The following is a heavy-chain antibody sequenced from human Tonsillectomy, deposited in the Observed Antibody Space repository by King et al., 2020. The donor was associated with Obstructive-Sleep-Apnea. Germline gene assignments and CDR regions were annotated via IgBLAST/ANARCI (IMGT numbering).Heavy chain of an antibody. J-gene: IGHJ6*02. Sequence: QLQESGPGLVKPSETLSLTCTVSGGSISSSSYYWGWIRQPPGKGLEWIGSIYYSGSSYYNPSLKSRVTISVDTSKNQFSLRRSFVTAADTAVDYCATIAARPYGLDVWGQGTTVTVSS. V-gene: IGHV4-39*07. CDR2: IYYSGSS. CDR3: ATIAARPYGLDV. CDR1: GGSISSSSYY. D-gene: IGHD6-6*01.